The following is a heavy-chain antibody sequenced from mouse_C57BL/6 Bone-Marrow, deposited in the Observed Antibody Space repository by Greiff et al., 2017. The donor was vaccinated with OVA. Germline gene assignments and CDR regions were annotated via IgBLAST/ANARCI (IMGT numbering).Heavy chain of an antibody. J-gene: IGHJ4*01. Sequence: EVKLMESGGGLVKPGGSLKLSCAASGFTFSSYAMSWVRQTPEKRLEWVATISDGGSYTYYPDNVKGRFTISRDNAKNNLYLQMSHLKSEDTAMYYCAKLLRYPYYAMDYWGQGTSVTVSS. CDR1: GFTFSSYA. V-gene: IGHV5-4*03. CDR3: AKLLRYPYYAMDY. CDR2: ISDGGSYT. D-gene: IGHD1-1*01.